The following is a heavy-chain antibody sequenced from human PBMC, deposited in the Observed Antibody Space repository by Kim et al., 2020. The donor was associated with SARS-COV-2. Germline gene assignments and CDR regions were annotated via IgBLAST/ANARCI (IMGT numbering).Heavy chain of an antibody. V-gene: IGHV3-66*04. Sequence: GGSLRLSCAASGFSVSGDYMNWVRQAPGKGLECVSVINTGGATFYADSVQGRFTIFSDSAKNTLYLQIMSLRIEDTAVYYCARHDWFDPWGQGTLVTVSS. CDR3: ARHDWFDP. CDR2: INTGGAT. J-gene: IGHJ5*02. CDR1: GFSVSGDY.